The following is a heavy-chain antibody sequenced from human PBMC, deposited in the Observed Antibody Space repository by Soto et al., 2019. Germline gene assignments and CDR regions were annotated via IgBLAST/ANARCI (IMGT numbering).Heavy chain of an antibody. J-gene: IGHJ4*02. CDR1: GGSFSGYY. V-gene: IGHV4-34*01. D-gene: IGHD3-10*01. CDR2: INHSGST. CDR3: ARGIYGSGSYFGY. Sequence: SETLSLTCAVYGGSFSGYYWSWIRQPPGKGLEWIGEINHSGSTNYNPSLKSRVTISVDTSKNQFSLKLSSLTAADTAVYYCARGIYGSGSYFGYWRQGTPATVSS.